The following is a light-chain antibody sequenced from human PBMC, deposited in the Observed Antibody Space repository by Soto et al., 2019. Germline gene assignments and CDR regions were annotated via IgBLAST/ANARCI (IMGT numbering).Light chain of an antibody. CDR2: AAS. Sequence: DIRMIPSPSSFSASPGDRVTITSRSSQGISSYLAWFQQKPGQVPKRLIYAASSLQSGVPSRLRGSGSGTEFTLTISSLKHEDFATYYCLQHNSYPLTFGGGTQVDI. CDR1: QGISSY. CDR3: LQHNSYPLT. J-gene: IGKJ4*01. V-gene: IGKV1-17*03.